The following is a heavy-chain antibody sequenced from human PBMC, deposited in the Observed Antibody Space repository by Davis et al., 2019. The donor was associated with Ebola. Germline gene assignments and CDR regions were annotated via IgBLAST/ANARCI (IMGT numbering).Heavy chain of an antibody. CDR1: GFTFSSYG. D-gene: IGHD3-3*01. V-gene: IGHV3-33*06. J-gene: IGHJ6*02. CDR3: AKGEEYDFWSGYHTIRYYYGMDV. Sequence: GGSLRLSCAASGFTFSSYGMHWVRQAPGKGLEWVAVIWYDGSNKYYADSVKGRFTISRDNSKNTLYLQMNSLRAEDTAVYYCAKGEEYDFWSGYHTIRYYYGMDVWGQGTTVTVSS. CDR2: IWYDGSNK.